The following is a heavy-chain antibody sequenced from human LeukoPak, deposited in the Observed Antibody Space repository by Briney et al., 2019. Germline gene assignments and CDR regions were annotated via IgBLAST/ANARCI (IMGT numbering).Heavy chain of an antibody. CDR2: INHSGST. J-gene: IGHJ5*02. D-gene: IGHD2-15*01. Sequence: SETLSLTCAVYGGSFSGYYWSWIRQPQGKGLEWIGEINHSGSTNYNPSLTSRVTISVDTSKKQFSLKLSSVTAADTAVYYCARASPHRYCSGGSCYSARWFDPWGQGTLVTVSS. CDR1: GGSFSGYY. CDR3: ARASPHRYCSGGSCYSARWFDP. V-gene: IGHV4-34*01.